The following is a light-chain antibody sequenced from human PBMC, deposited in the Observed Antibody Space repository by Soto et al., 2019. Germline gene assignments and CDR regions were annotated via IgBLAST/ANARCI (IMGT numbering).Light chain of an antibody. CDR2: DVS. V-gene: IGLV2-14*03. CDR1: SSDVGGYNF. Sequence: QSVLTQPASVSGSPGQSITISCTGTSSDVGGYNFVSWYQHHPGKAPKLIIYDVSNRPSGVSNRFSGSKSGNTASLTISGLQAEDDDDYYCTSYTTSFTYVFGTGTKVTVL. J-gene: IGLJ1*01. CDR3: TSYTTSFTYV.